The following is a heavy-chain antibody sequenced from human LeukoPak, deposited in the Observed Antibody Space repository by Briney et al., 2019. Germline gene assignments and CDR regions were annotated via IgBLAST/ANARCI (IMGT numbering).Heavy chain of an antibody. Sequence: SETLSLTCAVSGYSISSGYYWGWIRRPPGKGLEWIGRIYHSGSTYYNPSLKSRVTISVDTSKNQFSLKLSSVTAADTAVSSCGRGGGLRFLEWLLKAWGQGTLVTVSS. J-gene: IGHJ5*02. CDR3: GRGGGLRFLEWLLKA. D-gene: IGHD3-3*01. CDR1: GYSISSGYY. V-gene: IGHV4-38-2*01. CDR2: IYHSGST.